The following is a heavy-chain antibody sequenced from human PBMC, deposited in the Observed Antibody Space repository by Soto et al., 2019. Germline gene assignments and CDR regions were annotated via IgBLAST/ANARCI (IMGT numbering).Heavy chain of an antibody. Sequence: GGSVRRACAASGFTFSNYAMSWVRQAPGKWLEWVPLITGSGVTTYYADPVKGRFNISRDNSNNTLYLQMNSLRAEDTAVYYCAKALSESIRYVDYGSQGTMVTVSS. CDR3: AKALSESIRYVDY. CDR2: ITGSGVTT. D-gene: IGHD1-26*01. CDR1: GFTFSNYA. V-gene: IGHV3-23*01. J-gene: IGHJ4*02.